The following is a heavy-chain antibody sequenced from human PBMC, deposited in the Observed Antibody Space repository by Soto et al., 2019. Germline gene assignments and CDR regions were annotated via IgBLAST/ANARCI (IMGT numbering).Heavy chain of an antibody. Sequence: PGESLKISCKGSGYSFTSYWISWVRQMPWKGLEWMGSIDPSDSYTNYSPSFQGHVTISADKSISTAYLQWSSLKASDTAMYYCARQGSAIRSLGMDVWGQGTTVTVSS. CDR3: ARQGSAIRSLGMDV. D-gene: IGHD2-21*02. J-gene: IGHJ6*02. CDR2: IDPSDSYT. CDR1: GYSFTSYW. V-gene: IGHV5-10-1*01.